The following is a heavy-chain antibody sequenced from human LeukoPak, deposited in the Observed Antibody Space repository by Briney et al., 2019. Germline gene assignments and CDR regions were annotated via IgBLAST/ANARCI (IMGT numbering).Heavy chain of an antibody. CDR3: ARDAGHSYGYGIDY. J-gene: IGHJ4*02. CDR1: GFTFSDYY. Sequence: GGSLRLSCAASGFTFSDYYMSWIRQAPGKGLEWVSYISSSSSYTNYADSVKGRFTISRDSAKNSLYLQMNSLRAEDTAVYYCARDAGHSYGYGIDYWGQGTLVTVSS. D-gene: IGHD5-18*01. V-gene: IGHV3-11*05. CDR2: ISSSSSYT.